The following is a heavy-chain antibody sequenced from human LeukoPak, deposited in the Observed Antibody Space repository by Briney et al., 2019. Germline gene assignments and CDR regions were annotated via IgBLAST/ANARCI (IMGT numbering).Heavy chain of an antibody. V-gene: IGHV3-7*01. CDR2: IKQDGSEK. J-gene: IGHJ4*02. CDR3: AREPYGYYFDY. D-gene: IGHD3-16*01. Sequence: GGSLRLSCAASRFTFSRYWMSWVRQAPGKGLEWVANIKQDGSEKYYVDSVKGRFTISRDNAKNSLYLQMNSLTAEDTAVYYCAREPYGYYFDYWGQGTLVTVSS. CDR1: RFTFSRYW.